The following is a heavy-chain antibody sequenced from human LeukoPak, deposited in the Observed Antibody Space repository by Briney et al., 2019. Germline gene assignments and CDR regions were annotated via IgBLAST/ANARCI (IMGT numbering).Heavy chain of an antibody. CDR1: GDSVSSNSAA. J-gene: IGHJ6*02. Sequence: SQTLSLTCAISGDSVSSNSAAWNWIRQSPSRGLEWLGRTYYRSKWYNDYAVSVKSRITINPDTSKNQFYLQLNSVTPEDTAVYYCAREDLAAAGNYYYYGMDVWGQGTTVTVSS. V-gene: IGHV6-1*01. D-gene: IGHD6-13*01. CDR3: AREDLAAAGNYYYYGMDV. CDR2: TYYRSKWYN.